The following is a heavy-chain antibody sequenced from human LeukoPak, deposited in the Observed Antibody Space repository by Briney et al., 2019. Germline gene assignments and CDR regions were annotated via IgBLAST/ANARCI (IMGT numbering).Heavy chain of an antibody. CDR1: GFTFTSYA. D-gene: IGHD4-17*01. CDR3: ARVGGDYLSSYYYYMDV. Sequence: GGSLRLSCAASGFTFTSYAMSWVRQAPGKGLEWVSAISGSGGSTYYADSVKGRFTISRDNSKNTLYLQMNSLRAEDTAVYYCARVGGDYLSSYYYYMDVWGKGTTVTVSS. V-gene: IGHV3-23*01. J-gene: IGHJ6*03. CDR2: ISGSGGST.